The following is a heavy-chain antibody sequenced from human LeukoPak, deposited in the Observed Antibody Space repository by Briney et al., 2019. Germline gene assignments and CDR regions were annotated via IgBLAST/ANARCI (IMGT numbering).Heavy chain of an antibody. Sequence: GGSLRLSCAASGFTFDDYGMSWVRHAPGKGLEWVSVIYSGGSTYYADSVKGRFTISRDNSKNTLYLQMNSLGAEDTAVYYCARDSGSSSWYVVFDYWGQGTLVTVSS. V-gene: IGHV3-53*01. CDR2: IYSGGST. D-gene: IGHD6-13*01. CDR3: ARDSGSSSWYVVFDY. CDR1: GFTFDDYG. J-gene: IGHJ4*02.